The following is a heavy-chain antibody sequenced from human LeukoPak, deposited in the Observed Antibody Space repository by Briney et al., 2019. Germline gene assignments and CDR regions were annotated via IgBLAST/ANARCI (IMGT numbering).Heavy chain of an antibody. V-gene: IGHV4-38-2*01. Sequence: SETLSLTCAVYGESFSGFYWGWIRQPPGKGLEWIGSIYHSGSTYYNPSLESRVTISVDTSKNQFSLKVISVTAADTAVYYCARGVGYCSGGRCPFDYWGRGTQVTVSS. CDR3: ARGVGYCSGGRCPFDY. D-gene: IGHD2-15*01. J-gene: IGHJ4*01. CDR2: IYHSGST. CDR1: GESFSGFY.